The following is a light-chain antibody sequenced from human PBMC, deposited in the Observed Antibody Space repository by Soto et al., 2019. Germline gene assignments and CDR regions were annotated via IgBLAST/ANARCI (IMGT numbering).Light chain of an antibody. Sequence: DIPMTQSPSTLSASVGDRVTITCRASQSISSWLAWYQQKPGKVPKLLIYKAYSLESGVPSRLSGSGSGTEFTLTISSLQPDDFATYYCQQYNSNPLTFGGGTKVEIK. V-gene: IGKV1-5*03. CDR3: QQYNSNPLT. CDR1: QSISSW. J-gene: IGKJ4*01. CDR2: KAY.